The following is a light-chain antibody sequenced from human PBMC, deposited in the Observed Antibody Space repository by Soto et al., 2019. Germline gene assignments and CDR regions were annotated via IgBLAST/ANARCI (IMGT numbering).Light chain of an antibody. J-gene: IGLJ2*01. CDR1: AGPVTSGLY. Sequence: QAVVTQEPSLTVSPGGTVTLTCDSSAGPVTSGLYPYWFQQKPGQAPRTLIYDTTSRHSWAPARFSGSLLGGKAALTLSGAQPEDEADYYCMLSCSGAAVFGGGTKLTVL. CDR2: DTT. V-gene: IGLV7-46*01. CDR3: MLSCSGAAV.